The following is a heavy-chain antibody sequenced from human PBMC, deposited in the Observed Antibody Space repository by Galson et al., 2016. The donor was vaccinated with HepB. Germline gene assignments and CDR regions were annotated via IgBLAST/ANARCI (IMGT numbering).Heavy chain of an antibody. CDR2: INYI. D-gene: IGHD6-19*01. J-gene: IGHJ4*02. Sequence: SLRLSCAASGFPLSSYTMNWVRQAPGKGLEWVSSINYIYYADSVKGRFTISRDNAKNSLYLQMNSLRVEDTAVNYCARSYTSGWDYYFDYWGQGTLVTVSS. CDR3: ARSYTSGWDYYFDY. CDR1: GFPLSSYT. V-gene: IGHV3-21*04.